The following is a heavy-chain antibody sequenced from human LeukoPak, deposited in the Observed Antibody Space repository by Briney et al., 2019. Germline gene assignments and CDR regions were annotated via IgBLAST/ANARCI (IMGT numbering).Heavy chain of an antibody. V-gene: IGHV3-7*01. CDR3: ARWASSGLGY. Sequence: GGSLRLSCAASGFTFSTNGMHWVRQAPGKGLEWVANIKQDGSEKYYVDSVKGRFTISRDNAKNSLYLQMNSLRAEDTAVYYCARWASSGLGYWGQGTLVTVSS. CDR1: GFTFSTNG. D-gene: IGHD6-25*01. J-gene: IGHJ4*02. CDR2: IKQDGSEK.